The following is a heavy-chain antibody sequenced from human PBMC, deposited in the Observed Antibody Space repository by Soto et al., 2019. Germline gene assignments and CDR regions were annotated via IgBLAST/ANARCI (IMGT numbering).Heavy chain of an antibody. CDR1: GGSFSGYY. J-gene: IGHJ6*03. CDR3: ARGLNDYIWGSYRPDYYSYMDV. CDR2: INHSGST. D-gene: IGHD3-16*02. V-gene: IGHV4-34*01. Sequence: WETLSLTCAVYGGSFSGYYWSWIRQPPGKGLEWIGEINHSGSTNYNPSLKSRVTISVDTSKNQFSLKLSSVTAADTAVYYCARGLNDYIWGSYRPDYYSYMDVWGKGTTVTVSS.